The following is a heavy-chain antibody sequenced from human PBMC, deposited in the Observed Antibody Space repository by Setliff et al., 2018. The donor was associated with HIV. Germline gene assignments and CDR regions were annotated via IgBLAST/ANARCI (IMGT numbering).Heavy chain of an antibody. CDR2: IIPMYGVA. Sequence: SVKVSCKASGGTFSSYVISWVRQAPGQGPEWMGGIIPMYGVANYAQKFQGRVTITADKSTSTAYMELSSLRSEDTAVYYCARDGRVLQVLRYFDWLYYFDYWGQGTLVTVSS. V-gene: IGHV1-69*10. CDR1: GGTFSSYV. CDR3: ARDGRVLQVLRYFDWLYYFDY. D-gene: IGHD3-9*01. J-gene: IGHJ4*02.